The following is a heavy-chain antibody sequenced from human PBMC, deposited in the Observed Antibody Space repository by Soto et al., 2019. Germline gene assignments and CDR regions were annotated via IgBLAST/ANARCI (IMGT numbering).Heavy chain of an antibody. CDR2: ISYDGGNK. Sequence: VQLVESGGGVVQPGRSLRLSCAASGFTFSTYAMHWVRQAPGKGLEWVAVISYDGGNKYYVDSVKGRFTISRDNSKNTLYLQMNSLRAEDTAVYYCARAPRMAAAPLDWGQGTLVTVSS. D-gene: IGHD6-13*01. V-gene: IGHV3-30-3*01. CDR1: GFTFSTYA. CDR3: ARAPRMAAAPLD. J-gene: IGHJ4*02.